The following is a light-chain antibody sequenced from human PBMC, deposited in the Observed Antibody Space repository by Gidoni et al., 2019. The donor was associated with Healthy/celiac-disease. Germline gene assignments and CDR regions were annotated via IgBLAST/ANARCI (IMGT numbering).Light chain of an antibody. CDR1: QSVTSSS. CDR2: GTS. J-gene: IGKJ4*01. Sequence: IVLTPSPGTLSLSPGERATLSCRASQSVTSSSLAWYQQKPGQAPRLLIYGTSSRATGIPDRFSGSGAGTDFTLTISRLEPEDVAVYYCQQYGSSPRTFGGGTRVEIK. CDR3: QQYGSSPRT. V-gene: IGKV3-20*01.